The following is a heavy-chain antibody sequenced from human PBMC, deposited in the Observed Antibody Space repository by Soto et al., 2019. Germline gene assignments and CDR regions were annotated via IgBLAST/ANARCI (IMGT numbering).Heavy chain of an antibody. D-gene: IGHD1-26*01. Sequence: QAQLQQSGPGLVKPSETLSLTCNVTDGSISGHYWTWIRLSPGRKLEWSGKLLSKGITNYNPSLEGGVSLSLVTAIIELSLRLTSVTAANTSVSYCAREKELRLSGYALDTWGQRTMVTLSS. J-gene: IGHJ3*02. CDR1: DGSISGHY. V-gene: IGHV4-59*11. CDR2: LLSKGIT. CDR3: AREKELRLSGYALDT.